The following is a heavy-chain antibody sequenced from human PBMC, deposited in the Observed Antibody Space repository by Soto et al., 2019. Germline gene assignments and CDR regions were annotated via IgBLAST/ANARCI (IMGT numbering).Heavy chain of an antibody. Sequence: GESLNISCKGSGYSFTSYFIGWVRQMPGKGLEWMGIIYPGDSDTRYSPSFQGQVTISADKSISTAYLQWSSLKASDTAMYYCASWYSTSWPNSDYWGQGTLVTVSS. J-gene: IGHJ4*02. V-gene: IGHV5-51*01. CDR3: ASWYSTSWPNSDY. D-gene: IGHD6-13*01. CDR2: IYPGDSDT. CDR1: GYSFTSYF.